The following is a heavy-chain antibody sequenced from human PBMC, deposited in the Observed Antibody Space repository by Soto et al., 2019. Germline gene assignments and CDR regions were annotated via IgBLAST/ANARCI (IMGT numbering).Heavy chain of an antibody. Sequence: QLQLQESGPGLVKPSETLSLTCTVSGGSISSSSYYWGWIRQPPGKGLEWIGSIYYSGSTYYIPSLKSPVNISVDTSKNQFSLKLSSVTAADTAVYYCARLGRAVAGTGYWGQGTLVTVSS. CDR3: ARLGRAVAGTGY. V-gene: IGHV4-39*01. D-gene: IGHD6-19*01. J-gene: IGHJ4*02. CDR2: IYYSGST. CDR1: GGSISSSSYY.